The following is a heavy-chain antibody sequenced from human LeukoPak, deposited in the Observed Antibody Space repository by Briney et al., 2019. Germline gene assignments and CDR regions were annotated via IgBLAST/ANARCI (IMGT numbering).Heavy chain of an antibody. Sequence: PSETLPLTCTVSGYSISSGYYWGWIRQPPGTGLEWIGSIYRSGSTYYNPSLKSRVTISVDTSKNQLSLKLSSVTAADTAVYYCAEGLSIFGGRWGQGTLVTVSS. J-gene: IGHJ4*02. CDR2: IYRSGST. CDR3: AEGLSIFGGR. D-gene: IGHD3-3*01. CDR1: GYSISSGYY. V-gene: IGHV4-38-2*02.